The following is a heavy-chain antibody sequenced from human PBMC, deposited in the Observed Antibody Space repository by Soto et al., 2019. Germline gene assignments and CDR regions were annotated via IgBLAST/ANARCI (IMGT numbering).Heavy chain of an antibody. V-gene: IGHV3-64*04. Sequence: GGSLRLSCSASGFTFSSYAMHWVRQAPGKGLKYVSAISSNGVSTYYADSVKGRFTISRDNSKNTLYLQMNSLRAEDTAVYYCARDTARAIVRLYDGMDGPAQRASITVSS. J-gene: IGHJ6*02. CDR1: GFTFSSYA. CDR3: ARDTARAIVRLYDGMDG. D-gene: IGHD3-10*01. CDR2: ISSNGVST.